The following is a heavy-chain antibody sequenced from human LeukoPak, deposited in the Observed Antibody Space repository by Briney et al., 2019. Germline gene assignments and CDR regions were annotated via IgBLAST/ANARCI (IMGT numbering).Heavy chain of an antibody. Sequence: PGGSLRLSCAASGFTFSSYGMSWVRQAPGKGLEWVSAISGSGGSTYYADSVKGRFTISRDNSKNTLYLQMNSLRAEDTAVYHCAKAVNNDYGDSYFDYWGQGTLVTVSS. CDR1: GFTFSSYG. V-gene: IGHV3-23*01. CDR2: ISGSGGST. CDR3: AKAVNNDYGDSYFDY. D-gene: IGHD4-17*01. J-gene: IGHJ4*02.